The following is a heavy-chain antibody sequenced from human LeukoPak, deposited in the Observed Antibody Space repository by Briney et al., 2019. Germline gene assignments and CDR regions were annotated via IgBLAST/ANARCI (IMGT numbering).Heavy chain of an antibody. Sequence: SETLSLTCAVYGGSFSGYYWSWIRQPPGKGLEWIGEINHSGGTNYNPSLKSRVTISVDTPKNQFTLKLSSVTAADTAVYYCARVLGRGYSSSWYAFGWFDPWGQGTLVTVSS. D-gene: IGHD6-13*01. J-gene: IGHJ5*02. V-gene: IGHV4-34*01. CDR2: INHSGGT. CDR1: GGSFSGYY. CDR3: ARVLGRGYSSSWYAFGWFDP.